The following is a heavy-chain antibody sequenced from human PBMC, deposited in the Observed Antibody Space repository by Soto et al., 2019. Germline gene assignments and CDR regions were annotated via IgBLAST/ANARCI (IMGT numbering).Heavy chain of an antibody. CDR1: GDSISSYY. V-gene: IGHV4-59*08. J-gene: IGHJ4*02. CDR2: IFYTGST. CDR3: ERHGSPVGGTGCLDS. D-gene: IGHD6-19*01. Sequence: SETLSLTCTVSGDSISSYYWSWIRQPPGKGLEWIGYIFYTGSTNYNPSIQSRVTITVDTSMNQFYQNLNSLTTADTAVYYCERHGSPVGGTGCLDSWGQGTLVTVSS.